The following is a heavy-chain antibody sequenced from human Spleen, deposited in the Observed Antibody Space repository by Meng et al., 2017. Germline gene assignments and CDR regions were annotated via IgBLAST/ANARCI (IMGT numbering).Heavy chain of an antibody. CDR1: GFTFSSYS. CDR2: ISSSSSYI. CDR3: AREEIVVVTAIQQNDYYYYGMDV. Sequence: GESLKISCAASGFTFSSYSMNWVRQAPGKGLEWVSSISSSSSYIYYADSVKGRFTISRDNAKNSLYLQMNSLRAEDTAVYYCAREEIVVVTAIQQNDYYYYGMDVWGQGTTVTVSS. D-gene: IGHD2-21*02. V-gene: IGHV3-21*01. J-gene: IGHJ6*02.